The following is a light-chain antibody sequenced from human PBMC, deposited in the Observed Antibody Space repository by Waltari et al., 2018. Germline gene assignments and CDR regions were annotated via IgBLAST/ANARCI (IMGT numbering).Light chain of an antibody. CDR2: KAS. J-gene: IGKJ1*01. Sequence: DIQMTQSPSTLSASVGARVTITCRASQSISSWLAWYQQKPGKAPKLLIYKASTLQRGVPSRFSGSGSGTEFTLTISSLQPDDFATYYCQQYNSNSRTFGQGTKVEIK. CDR1: QSISSW. CDR3: QQYNSNSRT. V-gene: IGKV1-5*03.